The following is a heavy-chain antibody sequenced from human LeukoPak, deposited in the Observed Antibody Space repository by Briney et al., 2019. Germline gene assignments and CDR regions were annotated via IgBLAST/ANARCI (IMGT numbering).Heavy chain of an antibody. D-gene: IGHD3-16*01. CDR1: GGSFSGYY. J-gene: IGHJ5*02. V-gene: IGHV4-34*01. CDR3: ARHYGFSWFDP. Sequence: NTSETLSLTCAVYGGSFSGYYWSWIRQPPGKGLEWIGEINHSGSTNYNPSLKSRVTISVDTSKNQFSLKLSSVTAADTAVYYCARHYGFSWFDPWGQGTLVTVSS. CDR2: INHSGST.